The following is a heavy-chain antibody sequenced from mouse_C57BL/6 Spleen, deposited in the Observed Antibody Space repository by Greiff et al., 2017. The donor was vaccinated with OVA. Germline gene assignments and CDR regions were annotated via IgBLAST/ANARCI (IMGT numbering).Heavy chain of an antibody. Sequence: VMLVESGAELARPGASVKLSCKASGYTFTSYGISWVKQRTGQGLEWIGEIYPRSGNTYYNEKFKGKATLTADKSSSTAYMELRSLTSEDSAVYFCARDDDYDKKFAYWGQGTLVTVSA. CDR1: GYTFTSYG. CDR3: ARDDDYDKKFAY. CDR2: IYPRSGNT. V-gene: IGHV1-81*01. J-gene: IGHJ3*01. D-gene: IGHD2-4*01.